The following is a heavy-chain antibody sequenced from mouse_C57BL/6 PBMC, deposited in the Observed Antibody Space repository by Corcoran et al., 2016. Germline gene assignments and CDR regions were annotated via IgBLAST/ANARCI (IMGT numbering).Heavy chain of an antibody. Sequence: DVQTQESGRGLVKTSQSLSLTCSVTGYSLTSGCCWNWIRQFPGNKLEWMGYLSYDGSNNYNPSPKNRISITRDTSKNQFYLKLNSVTTEDTARYYCATQHRNVDVWGTGTTVTVS. J-gene: IGHJ1*03. CDR1: GYSLTSGCC. V-gene: IGHV3-6*01. CDR2: LSYDGSN. CDR3: ATQHRNVDV.